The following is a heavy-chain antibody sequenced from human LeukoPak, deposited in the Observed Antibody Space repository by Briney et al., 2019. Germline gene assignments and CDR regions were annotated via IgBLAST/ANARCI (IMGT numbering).Heavy chain of an antibody. CDR2: ISYDGSNK. Sequence: GGSLRLSCAASGFTFSSYAMHWVRQAPGKGLEWVAVISYDGSNKYYADSVKGRFTISRDNSKNTLYLQMNSLRAEDTAVYYCARDLPPYDSSGYFRYWGQGTLVTVSS. CDR3: ARDLPPYDSSGYFRY. J-gene: IGHJ4*02. CDR1: GFTFSSYA. D-gene: IGHD3-22*01. V-gene: IGHV3-30*04.